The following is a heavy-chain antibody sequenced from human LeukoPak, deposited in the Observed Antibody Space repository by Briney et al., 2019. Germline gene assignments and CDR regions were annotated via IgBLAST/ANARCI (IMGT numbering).Heavy chain of an antibody. D-gene: IGHD5-18*01. J-gene: IGHJ5*02. V-gene: IGHV1-46*01. CDR2: INPSGGST. CDR1: GYIFTSYF. Sequence: VKVSCKASGYIFTSYFMHWVRQAPGQGLEWMGLINPSGGSTRYAQKFQGRVTMTRDMSTSTVYMELSSLRSEDTAVYYCARALPHRRLMDTTMEQHWFDPWGQGTLVTVSS. CDR3: ARALPHRRLMDTTMEQHWFDP.